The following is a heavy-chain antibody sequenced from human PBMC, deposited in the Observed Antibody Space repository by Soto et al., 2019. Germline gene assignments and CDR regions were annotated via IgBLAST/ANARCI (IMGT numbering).Heavy chain of an antibody. CDR2: IIPILGIA. CDR1: GGTFSSYT. D-gene: IGHD2-2*01. J-gene: IGHJ3*02. CDR3: ARGDCSSTSCYVAFDI. Sequence: QVQLVQSGAEVKKPGSSVKVSCKASGGTFSSYTISWVRQAPGQGLEWMGRIIPILGIANYAQKFHGRVTITADKSTSTAYMELSSLRSEDTAVYYCARGDCSSTSCYVAFDIWGQGTMVTVSS. V-gene: IGHV1-69*02.